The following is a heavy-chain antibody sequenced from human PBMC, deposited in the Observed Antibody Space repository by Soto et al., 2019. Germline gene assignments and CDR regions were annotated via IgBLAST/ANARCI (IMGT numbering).Heavy chain of an antibody. J-gene: IGHJ3*01. CDR3: ATWNEREHAYDV. D-gene: IGHD1-1*01. Sequence: PVGSLRLSCAAFGLTISGKKYVAWVRQAPGKGLEWVSGLYDVDGSFYADSVRGRFTTSSDSSKTTVYLQMNDLRPDDTAVYYCATWNEREHAYDVWGQGTTFSVSS. V-gene: IGHV3-53*01. CDR2: LYDVDGS. CDR1: GLTISGKKY.